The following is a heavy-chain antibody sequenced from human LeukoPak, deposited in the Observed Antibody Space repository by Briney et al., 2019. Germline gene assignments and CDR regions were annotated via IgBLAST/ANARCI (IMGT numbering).Heavy chain of an antibody. CDR2: INSDGSST. D-gene: IGHD3-10*01. Sequence: PGGSLRLSCVASGFTFSSYWMHWVRQAPGKGLVWVSRINSDGSSTSYADFVKGRFTISRDNAKNTLYLQMNSLRAEDTAVYYCARAPVQVLWFGEFPLGVDYWGQGTLVTVSS. CDR1: GFTFSSYW. V-gene: IGHV3-74*01. CDR3: ARAPVQVLWFGEFPLGVDY. J-gene: IGHJ4*02.